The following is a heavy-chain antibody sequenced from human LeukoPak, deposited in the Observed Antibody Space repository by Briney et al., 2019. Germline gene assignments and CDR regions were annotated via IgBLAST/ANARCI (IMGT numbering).Heavy chain of an antibody. J-gene: IGHJ4*02. CDR3: ARGGHRQKEF. V-gene: IGHV3-33*01. CDR1: GFTFSSYG. Sequence: PGGSLELSGAPSGFTFSSYGMHGFRQAPAKGLEWVAVIWYDGSNKYYADSVKGRFTISRDNSKNTLYLQMNSLRAEDTAVYYSARGGHRQKEFWGQGTLVTVSS. D-gene: IGHD3-10*01. CDR2: IWYDGSNK.